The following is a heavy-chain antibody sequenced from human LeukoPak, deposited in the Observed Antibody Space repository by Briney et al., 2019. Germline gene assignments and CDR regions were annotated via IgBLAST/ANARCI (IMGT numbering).Heavy chain of an antibody. V-gene: IGHV4-61*01. CDR3: ARMYYYDSSGYYIPYYYYYGMDV. CDR2: IYYSGST. CDR1: GGSVSSGSYY. Sequence: SETLSLTCTVSGGSVSSGSYYWSWIRQPPGKGLEWIGYIYYSGSTNYNPSLKSRVTISVDTSKNQFSLKLSSVTAADTAVYYCARMYYYDSSGYYIPYYYYYGMDVWGQGTTVTVSS. D-gene: IGHD3-22*01. J-gene: IGHJ6*02.